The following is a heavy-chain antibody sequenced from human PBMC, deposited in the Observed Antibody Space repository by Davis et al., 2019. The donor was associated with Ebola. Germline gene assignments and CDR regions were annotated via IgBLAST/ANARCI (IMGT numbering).Heavy chain of an antibody. J-gene: IGHJ4*02. Sequence: PGGSLRLSCTVSGYSISSGYYWGWIRQPPGKGLEWIGSIYYSGSTYYNPSLKSRVTISVDMSKNQFSLKLSSVTAADTAVYYCARDSSHVSGRVPPDSWGQGTLVTVSS. D-gene: IGHD3/OR15-3a*01. CDR2: IYYSGST. CDR3: ARDSSHVSGRVPPDS. CDR1: GYSISSGYY. V-gene: IGHV4-38-2*02.